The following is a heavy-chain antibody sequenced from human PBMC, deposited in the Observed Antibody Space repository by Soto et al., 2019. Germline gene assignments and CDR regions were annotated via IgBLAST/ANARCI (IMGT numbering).Heavy chain of an antibody. J-gene: IGHJ4*02. D-gene: IGHD4-17*01. Sequence: GGSLRLSCATSGFTFSSFDMDRVRQAPGKGLEWVSSIHRASTYIYYADSVRGRFTISRDNAKSSLYLQMNSLTVEDTAVYYCARRAVTTYHFFDYWGQGALVTVSS. CDR3: ARRAVTTYHFFDY. CDR1: GFTFSSFD. CDR2: IHRASTYI. V-gene: IGHV3-21*06.